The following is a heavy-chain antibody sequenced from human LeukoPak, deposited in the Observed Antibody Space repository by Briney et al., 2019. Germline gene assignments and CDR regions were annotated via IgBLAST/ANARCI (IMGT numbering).Heavy chain of an antibody. CDR3: AKDSGSGSYLEYFQH. Sequence: ETLSLTCTVSGGSISSYYWSWVRQAPGKGLEWVSAISGSGGSTYYADSVKGRFTISRDNSKNTLYLQMNSLRAEDTAVYYCAKDSGSGSYLEYFQHWGQGTLVTVSS. D-gene: IGHD1-26*01. CDR1: GGSISSYY. V-gene: IGHV3-23*01. CDR2: ISGSGGST. J-gene: IGHJ1*01.